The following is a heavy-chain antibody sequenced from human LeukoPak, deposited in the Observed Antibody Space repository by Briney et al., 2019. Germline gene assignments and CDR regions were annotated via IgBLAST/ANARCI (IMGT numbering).Heavy chain of an antibody. V-gene: IGHV3-30*02. D-gene: IGHD3-10*01. J-gene: IGHJ4*02. Sequence: GGSLRLSCAASGFTFSSYSMNWVRQAPGKGLEWVAFIRYDGSNKYYADSVKGRFTISRDNSKNTLYLQMNSLRAEDAAVYYCAKDTRGDYGWDFDYWGQGTLVTVSS. CDR3: AKDTRGDYGWDFDY. CDR2: IRYDGSNK. CDR1: GFTFSSYS.